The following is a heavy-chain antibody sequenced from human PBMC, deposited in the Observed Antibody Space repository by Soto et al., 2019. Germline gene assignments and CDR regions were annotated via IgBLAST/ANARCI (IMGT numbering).Heavy chain of an antibody. CDR1: GLTFSSYA. V-gene: IGHV3-23*01. D-gene: IGHD1-26*01. J-gene: IGHJ4*02. CDR2: ISGSGDST. CDR3: VRKVGRGLFDY. Sequence: EVQLLESGGGLVQPGGSLRLSCAVSGLTFSSYAMSWVRQAPGKGLEWVSVISGSGDSTDYADSVKGRFTISRDNSKNSLYLQMNSLRVEDTAVYYCVRKVGRGLFDYWGQGTLVTVSS.